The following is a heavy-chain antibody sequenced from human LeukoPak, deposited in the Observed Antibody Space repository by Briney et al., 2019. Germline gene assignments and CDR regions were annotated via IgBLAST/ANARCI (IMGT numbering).Heavy chain of an antibody. V-gene: IGHV3-11*01. CDR1: GFTFSDYY. Sequence: PGGSLRLSCAASGFTFSDYYMSWIRQAPGKGLEWVSYISSSGSTIYYADSVKGRFTISRDNAKNSLYLQMNSLRAEDTAVYYRARPYYGSGSYSWHAFDIWGQGTMVTVSS. CDR3: ARPYYGSGSYSWHAFDI. J-gene: IGHJ3*02. CDR2: ISSSGSTI. D-gene: IGHD3-10*01.